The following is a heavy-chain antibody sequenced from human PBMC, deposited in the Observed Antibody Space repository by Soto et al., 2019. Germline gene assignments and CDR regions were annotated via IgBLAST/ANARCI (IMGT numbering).Heavy chain of an antibody. D-gene: IGHD3-22*01. J-gene: IGHJ3*02. Sequence: GGSLRLSCAASGFTFSSYAMSWVRQAPGKGLEWVSAISGSGGSTYYADSVKGRFTISRDNSKNTLYLQMNSLRAEDTAVYYCAKDRGSMIVVVITGAFDIWGQGTTVTVSS. V-gene: IGHV3-23*01. CDR2: ISGSGGST. CDR1: GFTFSSYA. CDR3: AKDRGSMIVVVITGAFDI.